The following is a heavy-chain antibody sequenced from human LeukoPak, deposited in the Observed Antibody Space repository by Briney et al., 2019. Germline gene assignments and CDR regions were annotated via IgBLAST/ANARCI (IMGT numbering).Heavy chain of an antibody. V-gene: IGHV3-53*05. D-gene: IGHD3-3*01. CDR1: GFTVSSNY. CDR3: AREEFWSGYPPDY. J-gene: IGHJ4*02. CDR2: IYSGGST. Sequence: GGSLRLSCAASGFTVSSNYMSWVRQAPGKGLEWVSVIYSGGSTYYADSVKGRFTISRDNSKNTLYLQMNSLRAEDTAVYYCAREEFWSGYPPDYWGQGTLVTVSS.